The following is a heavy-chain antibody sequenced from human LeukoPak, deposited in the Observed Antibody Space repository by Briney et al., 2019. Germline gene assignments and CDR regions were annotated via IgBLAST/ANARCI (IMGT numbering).Heavy chain of an antibody. CDR1: GFTFSSYA. Sequence: PGGSLRLSCTASGFTFSSYAMNWVRQAPGKGLEWVSAISGSGGRTYYADSVKGRFTISRDTSKNTLCLQMNSLRAEDTAIYYCAKSILQRWLQPDYWGQGTLVTVSS. V-gene: IGHV3-23*01. J-gene: IGHJ4*02. CDR2: ISGSGGRT. CDR3: AKSILQRWLQPDY. D-gene: IGHD5-24*01.